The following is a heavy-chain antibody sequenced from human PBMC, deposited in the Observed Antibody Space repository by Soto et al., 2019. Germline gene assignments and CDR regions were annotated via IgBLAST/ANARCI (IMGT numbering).Heavy chain of an antibody. CDR2: ISPSGGST. D-gene: IGHD6-13*01. J-gene: IGHJ4*02. CDR1: GYTFTSYY. V-gene: IGHV1-46*01. CDR3: ARLPGIAAAGTLGPRFDY. Sequence: ASVKVSCKASGYTFTSYYMHWVRQAPGQGLEWMGIISPSGGSTSYAQKFQGRVTMTRDTSTSTVYMELSSLRSEDTAVYYCARLPGIAAAGTLGPRFDYWGQGTLVTVSS.